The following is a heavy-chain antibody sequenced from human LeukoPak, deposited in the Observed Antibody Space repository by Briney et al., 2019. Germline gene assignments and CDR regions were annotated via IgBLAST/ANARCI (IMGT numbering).Heavy chain of an antibody. D-gene: IGHD6-6*01. CDR1: GFTFSSYA. CDR2: ISGSGGST. V-gene: IGHV3-23*01. J-gene: IGHJ4*02. Sequence: GGSLRLSCAASGFTFSSYAMSWVRQAPGKGLEWVSVISGSGGSTYYAHSVKGRFTISRDNSKNTLHLQMNSLRAEDTAVYYCAKDLGLWGSSSDNYWGQGTLVTVSS. CDR3: AKDLGLWGSSSDNY.